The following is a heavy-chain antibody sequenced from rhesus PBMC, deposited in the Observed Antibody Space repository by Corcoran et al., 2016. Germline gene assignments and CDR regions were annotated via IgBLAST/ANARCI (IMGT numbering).Heavy chain of an antibody. CDR1: GGSISSSNG. CDR2: IYGRGGST. J-gene: IGHJ4*01. V-gene: IGHV4-93*01. Sequence: QVQLQESGPAVVKPSETLSLTCAVSGGSISSSNGWSWIRRSPGKGREWMGGIYGRGGSTKSNPTPKVRVTMSNSTSKNLFSLKLSSVSAADTAVYYCLGYYWSYWGQGVLVTVSS. CDR3: LGYYWSY. D-gene: IGHD3-3*01.